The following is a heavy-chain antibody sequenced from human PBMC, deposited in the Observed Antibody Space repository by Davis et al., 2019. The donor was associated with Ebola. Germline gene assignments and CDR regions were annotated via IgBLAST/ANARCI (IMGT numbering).Heavy chain of an antibody. V-gene: IGHV4-34*01. CDR3: ARLQTTVVTPASEVY. CDR1: GGSFSDYY. J-gene: IGHJ4*02. CDR2: INHSGST. D-gene: IGHD4-23*01. Sequence: PSETLSLTCAVYGGSFSDYYWSWIRQPPGKGLEWIGEINHSGSTNYNPSLKSRVTISVDTSKNQFSLKLSSVTAADTAVYYCARLQTTVVTPASEVYWGQGTLVTVSS.